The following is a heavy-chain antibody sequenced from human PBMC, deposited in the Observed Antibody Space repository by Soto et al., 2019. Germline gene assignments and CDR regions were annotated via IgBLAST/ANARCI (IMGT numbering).Heavy chain of an antibody. CDR2: ISYDGSNK. V-gene: IGHV3-30-3*01. Sequence: QVQLVESGGGVVQPGRSLRLSCAASGFTFSSYAMHWVRQAPGKGLEWVAVISYDGSNKYYADSVKGRFTISRDNSKNTLYLQMNSLRAEDTAVYYCARVTTVTPPPTRRGYYYGMDVWGQGTTVTVSS. CDR3: ARVTTVTPPPTRRGYYYGMDV. J-gene: IGHJ6*02. CDR1: GFTFSSYA. D-gene: IGHD4-17*01.